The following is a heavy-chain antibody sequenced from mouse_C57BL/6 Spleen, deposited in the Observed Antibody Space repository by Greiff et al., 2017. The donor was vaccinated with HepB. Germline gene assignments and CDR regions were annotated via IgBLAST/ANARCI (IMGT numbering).Heavy chain of an antibody. J-gene: IGHJ3*01. Sequence: VKLVESGPELVKPGASVKLSCKASGYTFTSYDINWVKQRPGQGLEWIGWIYPRDGSTKYNEKFKGKATLTVDTSSSTAYMELHSLTSEDSAVYFCAREGVYGSFAYWGQGTLVTVSA. D-gene: IGHD2-1*01. CDR3: AREGVYGSFAY. V-gene: IGHV1-85*01. CDR1: GYTFTSYD. CDR2: IYPRDGST.